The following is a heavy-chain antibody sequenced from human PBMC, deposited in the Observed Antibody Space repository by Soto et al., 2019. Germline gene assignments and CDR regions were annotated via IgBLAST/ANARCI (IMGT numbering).Heavy chain of an antibody. J-gene: IGHJ4*02. CDR1: GYTFTTYD. CDR2: VNPSSGNT. D-gene: IGHD1-20*01. V-gene: IGHV1-8*01. Sequence: QVQLVQSGAEVKRPGASVKVSCEASGYTFTTYDINWVRQASGQGLEWMGCVNPSSGNTVYAQKFHGRVTMTRDTSISAAYMELSSLKSDDTAIYYCARAPMYIWKDHWGQGTLVTVSS. CDR3: ARAPMYIWKDH.